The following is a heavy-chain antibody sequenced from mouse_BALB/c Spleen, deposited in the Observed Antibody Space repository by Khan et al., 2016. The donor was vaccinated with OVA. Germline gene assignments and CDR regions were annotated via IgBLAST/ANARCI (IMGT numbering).Heavy chain of an antibody. Sequence: EVQLQESGPDLLKPSQSLSLTCTVTGYSITSGYSWHWVRQFPGHKLEWMGYIDYSGTTNYNPSLKSRISITRDISKNQFFLQLNSVTTEDTATYYCVRWDYWGQGTTLTVSS. CDR3: VRWDY. V-gene: IGHV3-1*02. CDR2: IDYSGTT. CDR1: GYSITSGYS. J-gene: IGHJ2*01.